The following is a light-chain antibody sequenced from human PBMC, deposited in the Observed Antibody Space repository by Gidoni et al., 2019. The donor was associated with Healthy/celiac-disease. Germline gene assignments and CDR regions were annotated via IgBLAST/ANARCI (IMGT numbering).Light chain of an antibody. CDR3: MQALQTPPT. Sequence: SISCRSSQSLLHSNGYNYLDWYLQKPGQSPQLLIYLGSNRASGVPDRFSGSGSGTDFTLKISRVEAEDVGVYYCMQALQTPPTFGQGTKLEIK. J-gene: IGKJ2*01. CDR1: QSLLHSNGYNY. CDR2: LGS. V-gene: IGKV2-28*01.